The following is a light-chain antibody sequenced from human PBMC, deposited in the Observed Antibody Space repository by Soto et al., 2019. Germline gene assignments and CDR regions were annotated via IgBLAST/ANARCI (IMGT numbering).Light chain of an antibody. CDR1: ISDVRGYNS. CDR3: SSYTSSSTRV. Sequence: QPLLGQPSSVRGSPGQSITISCTGTISDVRGYNSVSWYQQHPGKAPKLVIYEVTNRPSGISNRFSGYKYGNTASLTISGLQAEDEADYYCSSYTSSSTRVFGTGTKVTVL. J-gene: IGLJ1*01. CDR2: EVT. V-gene: IGLV2-14*01.